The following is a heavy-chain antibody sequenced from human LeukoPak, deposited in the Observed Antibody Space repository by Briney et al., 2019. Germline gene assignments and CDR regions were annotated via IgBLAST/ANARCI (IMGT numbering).Heavy chain of an antibody. CDR1: GGSISSGSYY. CDR3: ASRKLGNDY. CDR2: IYTSGST. V-gene: IGHV4-61*02. J-gene: IGHJ4*02. Sequence: PSETLSLTCTVSGGSISSGSYYWSWIRQPAGKGLEWIGRIYTSGSTNYNPSLKSRVTISADTSQNQFSLKLSSVTAADTAVYYCASRKLGNDYWGQGTLVTVSS. D-gene: IGHD7-27*01.